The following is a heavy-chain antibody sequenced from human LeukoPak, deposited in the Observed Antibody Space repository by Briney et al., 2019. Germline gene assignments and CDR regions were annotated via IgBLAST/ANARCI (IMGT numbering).Heavy chain of an antibody. CDR3: ARAEVRYWNQGGKNWFDP. V-gene: IGHV1-2*02. Sequence: ASVKVSCKASGYTFTDYYMHWVRQTPGQGLEWMGWINPNSGDTNYAQKFQGRVTMTRDTSISTAYMELSRLRSDDTAVYSCARAEVRYWNQGGKNWFDPWGQGTLVTVSS. D-gene: IGHD1-1*01. J-gene: IGHJ5*02. CDR2: INPNSGDT. CDR1: GYTFTDYY.